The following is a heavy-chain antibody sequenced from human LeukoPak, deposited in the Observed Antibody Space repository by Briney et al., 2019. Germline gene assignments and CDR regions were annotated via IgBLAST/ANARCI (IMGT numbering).Heavy chain of an antibody. J-gene: IGHJ5*02. CDR2: INPNSGGT. Sequence: ASVKVSCKASGYTFTSYGISWVRQAPGQGLEWMGWINPNSGGTNYAQKFQGRVTMTRDTSISTAYMELSRLRSDDTAVYYCARVVSYLFDPWGQGTLVTVSS. V-gene: IGHV1-2*02. CDR1: GYTFTSYG. CDR3: ARVVSYLFDP. D-gene: IGHD2-8*01.